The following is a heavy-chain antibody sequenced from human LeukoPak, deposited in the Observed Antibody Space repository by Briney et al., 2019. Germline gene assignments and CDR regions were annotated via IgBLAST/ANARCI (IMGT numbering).Heavy chain of an antibody. D-gene: IGHD2-2*01. CDR3: AKAERYCSSTSCPPWYFDY. CDR2: ISGSGGST. J-gene: IGHJ4*02. Sequence: GGSLTLSCAGSGFTFSSYAMSWVRQAPGKGLEWVSAISGSGGSTYYADSVKGRFTISRDNSKNTLYLQMNSLRAEDTAVYYCAKAERYCSSTSCPPWYFDYWGQGTLVTVSS. V-gene: IGHV3-23*01. CDR1: GFTFSSYA.